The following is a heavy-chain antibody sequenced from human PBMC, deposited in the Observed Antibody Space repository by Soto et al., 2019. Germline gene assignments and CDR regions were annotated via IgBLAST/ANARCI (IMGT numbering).Heavy chain of an antibody. D-gene: IGHD3-10*01. CDR2: VYWDDDQ. CDR1: GFSLSTSGMG. V-gene: IGHV2-5*02. Sequence: QITLKESGPPLAKPTQTLTLTCTFSGFSLSTSGMGVGWIRQPPGKALEWLATVYWDDDQRYSTSLQSRLPITKDNSKNQAVLAMTNMDPAGTATYFCAHLLYYDSGTQLFDYWGQGTLVTVSS. CDR3: AHLLYYDSGTQLFDY. J-gene: IGHJ4*02.